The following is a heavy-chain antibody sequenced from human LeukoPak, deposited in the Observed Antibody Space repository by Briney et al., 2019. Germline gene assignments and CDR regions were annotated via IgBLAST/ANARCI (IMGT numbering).Heavy chain of an antibody. CDR3: ARDRGYDILTGYYYYMDV. CDR1: GGSISSYY. CDR2: IYYSGST. Sequence: SGTLSLTCTVSGGSISSYYWSWIRQPPGKGLEWIGYIYYSGSTNYNPSLKSRVTISVDTSKNQFSLKLSSVTAADTAVYYCARDRGYDILTGYYYYMDVWGKGTTVTVSS. J-gene: IGHJ6*03. D-gene: IGHD3-9*01. V-gene: IGHV4-59*01.